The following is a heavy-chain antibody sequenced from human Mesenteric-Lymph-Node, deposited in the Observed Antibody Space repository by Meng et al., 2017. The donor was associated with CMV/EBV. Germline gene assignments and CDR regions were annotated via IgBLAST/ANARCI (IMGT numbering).Heavy chain of an antibody. CDR1: GFIFSDYW. J-gene: IGHJ4*02. CDR2: IKFDGSYA. Sequence: LSCAVSGFIFSDYWMHWVRQGPGKGLVWVSRIKFDGSYANYADSVQGRFTISRDNAKNTLFLQMNSLRGEDTGVYYCVRDGHHWNFDYWGQGTLVTVSS. CDR3: VRDGHHWNFDY. D-gene: IGHD1-1*01. V-gene: IGHV3-74*01.